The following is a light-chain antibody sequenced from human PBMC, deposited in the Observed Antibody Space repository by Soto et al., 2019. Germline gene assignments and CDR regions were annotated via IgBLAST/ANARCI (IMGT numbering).Light chain of an antibody. CDR1: QTISKSH. V-gene: IGKV3-20*01. J-gene: IGKJ4*01. CDR3: QLYDSLRLI. CDR2: GAT. Sequence: VVLTQSPGTLSLSPGETATLSCRASQTISKSHSAWYQQKPGQPPRLLIHGATSRATGIPDRFSGSGSGADCSVIISRLEPEEFAVYYCQLYDSLRLIFGGGTRVEIK.